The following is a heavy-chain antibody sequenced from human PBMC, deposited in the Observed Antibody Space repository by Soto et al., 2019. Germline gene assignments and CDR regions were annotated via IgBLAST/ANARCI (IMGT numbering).Heavy chain of an antibody. J-gene: IGHJ4*02. CDR3: ARMGPRAARPSY. D-gene: IGHD6-6*01. V-gene: IGHV3-11*01. CDR1: GFTFSDYD. CDR2: VSSSGTTM. Sequence: QVQLAESGGGLVEPGGYLRISCAASGFTFSDYDMSWIRQSPRKGLEWVSFVSSSGTTMYFADSVKGRFTISRDNAKNSLYLQMNSLRAEYSAVYYCARMGPRAARPSYWGQGTLVTVSS.